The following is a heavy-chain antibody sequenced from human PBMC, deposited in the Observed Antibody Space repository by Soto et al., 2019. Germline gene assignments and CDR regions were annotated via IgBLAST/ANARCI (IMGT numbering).Heavy chain of an antibody. CDR2: IYYSGST. Sequence: SDTLSLTCTVSGGSISSFFYYWSWIRQHPGKGLEWVGYIYYSGSTYYTPSLKSRVTISVDTSKNQFSLKLSSVTAAHTAVYYCAREGSNYGLIYLDPWGQGTLVNVSS. CDR3: AREGSNYGLIYLDP. J-gene: IGHJ5*02. V-gene: IGHV4-31*03. D-gene: IGHD4-4*01. CDR1: GGSISSFFYY.